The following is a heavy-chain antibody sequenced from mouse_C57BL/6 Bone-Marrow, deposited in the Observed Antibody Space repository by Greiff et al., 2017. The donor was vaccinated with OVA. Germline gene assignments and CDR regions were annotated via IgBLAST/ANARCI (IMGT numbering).Heavy chain of an antibody. CDR1: GFTFSSYA. J-gene: IGHJ4*01. CDR3: TRVSYDHRYYYAMDY. V-gene: IGHV5-9-1*02. D-gene: IGHD2-4*01. CDR2: ISSGGDYI. Sequence: DVHLVESGEGLVKPGGSLKLSCAASGFTFSSYAMSWVRQTPEKRLEWVAYISSGGDYIYYADTVKGRFTISRDNARNTLYLQMSSLKSEDTAMYYCTRVSYDHRYYYAMDYWGQGTSVTVSS.